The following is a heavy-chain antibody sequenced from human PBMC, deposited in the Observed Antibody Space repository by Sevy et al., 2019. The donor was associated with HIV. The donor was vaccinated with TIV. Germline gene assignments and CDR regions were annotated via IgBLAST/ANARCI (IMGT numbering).Heavy chain of an antibody. CDR2: ISYDGSNK. V-gene: IGHV3-30*18. Sequence: GGSLRLSCAASGFTFSSYGMHWVRQAPGKGLEWVAVISYDGSNKYYADSVKGRFTISRDNSKNTLYLKMNSLRAEDTAVYYCAKFWAAFDYWGQGTLVTVSS. J-gene: IGHJ4*02. CDR1: GFTFSSYG. D-gene: IGHD3-16*01. CDR3: AKFWAAFDY.